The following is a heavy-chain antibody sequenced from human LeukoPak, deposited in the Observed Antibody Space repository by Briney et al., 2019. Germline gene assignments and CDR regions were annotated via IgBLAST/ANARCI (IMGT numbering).Heavy chain of an antibody. CDR1: GFTFSSYA. Sequence: PGGSLRLSCAASGFTFSSYAMSWVRQAPGKGLEWVSAISGSGGSTYYVDSVKGRFTISRDNSKNTLYLQMNSLRAEDTAVFYCAKGTVAGHFYYYDMDVWGQGTTVTVSS. CDR2: ISGSGGST. D-gene: IGHD6-19*01. CDR3: AKGTVAGHFYYYDMDV. J-gene: IGHJ6*02. V-gene: IGHV3-23*01.